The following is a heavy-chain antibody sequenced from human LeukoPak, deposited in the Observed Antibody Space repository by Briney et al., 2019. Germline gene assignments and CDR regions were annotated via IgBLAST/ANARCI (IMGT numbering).Heavy chain of an antibody. J-gene: IGHJ4*02. CDR3: ARFLIGTKYYFDY. D-gene: IGHD2/OR15-2a*01. Sequence: ASVKVSCKASGYTFTDYYIHWVRQAPGRGLEWMVWLNPNNGGPIYAQKFQDRVTMTRDTSINTAYMEVSRLTFDDTAVYYCARFLIGTKYYFDYWGQGTLVTVSS. V-gene: IGHV1-2*02. CDR1: GYTFTDYY. CDR2: LNPNNGGP.